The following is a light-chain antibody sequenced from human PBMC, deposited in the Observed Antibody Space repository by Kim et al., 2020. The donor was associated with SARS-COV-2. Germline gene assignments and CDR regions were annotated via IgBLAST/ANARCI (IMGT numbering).Light chain of an antibody. V-gene: IGLV1-40*01. J-gene: IGLJ2*01. CDR3: QSYDSSLSGVV. CDR1: NSNIGAGYD. Sequence: RVTISCTGSNSNIGAGYDVHWYQQLPGAAPKLLIYRSSKRPSGVPDRFSGSKSGTSASLAITRLQAEDEADYFCQSYDSSLSGVVFGGGTKLTVL. CDR2: RSS.